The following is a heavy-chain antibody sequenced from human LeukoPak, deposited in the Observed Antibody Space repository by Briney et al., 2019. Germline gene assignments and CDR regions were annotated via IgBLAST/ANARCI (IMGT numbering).Heavy chain of an antibody. V-gene: IGHV3-74*01. CDR3: ARYDFWSGYLDY. CDR1: GFTFSKNW. CDR2: INTDGSST. Sequence: GGSLRLSCVASGFTFSKNWMHWVRQAPGEGLVWVSRINTDGSSTSYADSVKGRFTISRDNAKNTLYLQMNSLRAEDTAVYYCARYDFWSGYLDYWGQGTLVTVSP. J-gene: IGHJ4*02. D-gene: IGHD3-3*01.